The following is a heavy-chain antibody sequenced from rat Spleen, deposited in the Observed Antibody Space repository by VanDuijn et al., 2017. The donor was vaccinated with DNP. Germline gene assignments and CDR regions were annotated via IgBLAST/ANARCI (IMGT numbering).Heavy chain of an antibody. CDR2: ITTTGDST. Sequence: EVQLVESGGGLVQPGRSLKLSCAASGFNFNDYWMGWVRQAPGKGLEWVASITTTGDSTYYSDSVKGRFSVSRDNAKSTLYLQVNSLRSDDTATYYCAGRPPPTRGPFDYWGQGVTVTVSS. CDR3: AGRPPPTRGPFDY. D-gene: IGHD1-4*01. CDR1: GFNFNDYW. V-gene: IGHV5-31*01. J-gene: IGHJ2*01.